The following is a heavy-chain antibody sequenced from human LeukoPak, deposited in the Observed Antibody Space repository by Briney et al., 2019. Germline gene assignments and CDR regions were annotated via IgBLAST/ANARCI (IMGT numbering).Heavy chain of an antibody. V-gene: IGHV3-23*01. J-gene: IGHJ6*03. CDR3: AKDGQYGDYWYYYMDV. CDR2: ISRSGGGT. D-gene: IGHD4-17*01. CDR1: GFTFSSYS. Sequence: PGGSLRLSCAASGFTFSSYSMSWVSQAPGKGLEWVSAISRSGGGTYYADSVKGRFTISKDNSKNTLYLQMNGLRAEDTAVYYCAKDGQYGDYWYYYMDVWGKGTTVTVSS.